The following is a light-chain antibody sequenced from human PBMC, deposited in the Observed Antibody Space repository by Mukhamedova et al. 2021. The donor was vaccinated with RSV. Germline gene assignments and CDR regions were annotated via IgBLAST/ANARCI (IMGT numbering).Light chain of an antibody. Sequence: WYQRRVHGKAPKLLIYKASNLQSGVPSRSSGSGSGTEFTLTISSLQPDDFATYFCQQYITYWTFGQGTKVEIK. CDR2: KAS. V-gene: IGKV1-5*03. CDR3: QQYITYWT. J-gene: IGKJ1*01.